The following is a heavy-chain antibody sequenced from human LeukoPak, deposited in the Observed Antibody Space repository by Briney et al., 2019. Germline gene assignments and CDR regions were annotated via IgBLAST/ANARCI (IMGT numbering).Heavy chain of an antibody. V-gene: IGHV4-34*01. CDR3: ASLHSGWYQKYFQH. D-gene: IGHD6-19*01. J-gene: IGHJ1*01. CDR1: GGSFSGYY. Sequence: SETLSLTCAVYGGSFSGYYWSWIRQPPGKGLEWIGEINHSGSTNYNPSLKSRVTISVDTSKNQFSLKLSSVTAADTAVYYCASLHSGWYQKYFQHWGQGTLVTVSS. CDR2: INHSGST.